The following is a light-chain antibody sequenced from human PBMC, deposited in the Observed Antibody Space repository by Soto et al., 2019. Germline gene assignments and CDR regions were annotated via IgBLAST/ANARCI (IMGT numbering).Light chain of an antibody. Sequence: QSVLTQSPSASASLGASVKLTCTLSSGHSSYAIAWHQQQPEKGPRYLMKLNSDGSHSKGDGIPDRFSGSSSGAERYLTISSLQSEDEADYYCQTWGTGNVVFGGGTKVTGL. CDR1: SGHSSYA. CDR2: LNSDGSH. CDR3: QTWGTGNVV. J-gene: IGLJ2*01. V-gene: IGLV4-69*01.